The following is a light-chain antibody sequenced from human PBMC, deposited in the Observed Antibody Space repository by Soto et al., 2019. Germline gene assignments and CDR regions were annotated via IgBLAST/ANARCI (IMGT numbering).Light chain of an antibody. V-gene: IGKV1-5*03. CDR2: KAS. J-gene: IGKJ1*01. CDR1: QTISSW. CDR3: LQHNSYPRP. Sequence: IHITHSPATLSGSLGYGFTITVRASQTISSWLAWYQQKPGKAPKLLIYKASTLKSGVPSRFSGSGSGTEFTLTISSLQPEDFATYYCLQHNSYPRPFGQGTKVDIK.